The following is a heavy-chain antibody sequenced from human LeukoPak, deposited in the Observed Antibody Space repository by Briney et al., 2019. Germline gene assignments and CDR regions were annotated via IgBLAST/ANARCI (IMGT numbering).Heavy chain of an antibody. Sequence: SETLSLTCTVSGGSISSYYWSWIRQPPGKGLEWIGYIYYSGSTNYNPSLKSRVTISVDTSKNQFSLKLSSVTAADTAVYYCARDLARNAFDIWGQGTMVTVSS. V-gene: IGHV4-59*01. D-gene: IGHD3-3*02. J-gene: IGHJ3*02. CDR3: ARDLARNAFDI. CDR1: GGSISSYY. CDR2: IYYSGST.